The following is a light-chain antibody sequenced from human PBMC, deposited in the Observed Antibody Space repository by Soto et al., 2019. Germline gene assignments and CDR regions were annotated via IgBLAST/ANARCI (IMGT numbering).Light chain of an antibody. CDR3: QQYGNSPS. J-gene: IGKJ3*01. V-gene: IGKV3-15*01. Sequence: EILITQSPATLSVSPGETATLSCRASQSVSTKLAWYQQKPGQAPRLLINGASTRATGVPARFSGWGSGTDFTLTIRRLEPEDFAVYYCQQYGNSPSFGPGTKVDIK. CDR1: QSVSTK. CDR2: GAS.